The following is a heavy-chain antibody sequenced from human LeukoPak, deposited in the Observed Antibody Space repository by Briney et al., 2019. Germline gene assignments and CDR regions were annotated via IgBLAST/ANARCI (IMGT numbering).Heavy chain of an antibody. CDR3: ARTVSRWFDP. CDR2: INSDGSST. J-gene: IGHJ5*02. V-gene: IGHV3-74*01. D-gene: IGHD5/OR15-5a*01. Sequence: GGSLRLSCAASGFTFSSYWMHWVRQAPGKGPVWVSRINSDGSSTSYADSVKGRFTISRDNAKNTLYLQTNSLRAEDTAVYYCARTVSRWFDPWGQGTLVTVSS. CDR1: GFTFSSYW.